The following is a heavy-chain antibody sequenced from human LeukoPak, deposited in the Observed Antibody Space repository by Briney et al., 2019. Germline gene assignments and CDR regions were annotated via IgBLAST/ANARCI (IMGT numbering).Heavy chain of an antibody. CDR2: ISYSGTT. Sequence: SETLSLTCTVSGGSISSRPYYWGWVRQPPGKGLEWIGTISYSGTTYYNPSLKSRVTISVDTSKNQFSLKLSSVAAADTAVYYCARGRRDGYNLKYFDYWGQGTLVTVSS. D-gene: IGHD5-24*01. CDR3: ARGRRDGYNLKYFDY. CDR1: GGSISSRPYY. J-gene: IGHJ4*02. V-gene: IGHV4-39*02.